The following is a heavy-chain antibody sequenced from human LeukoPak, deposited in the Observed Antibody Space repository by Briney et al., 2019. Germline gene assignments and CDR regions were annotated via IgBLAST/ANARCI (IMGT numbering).Heavy chain of an antibody. CDR1: GFTFSSYG. CDR3: AKDSKAAVAGSEYFQH. J-gene: IGHJ1*01. D-gene: IGHD6-19*01. Sequence: GGSLRLSCAASGFTFSSYGMHWVRQAPGKGLEWVAVISYDGSNKYYADSVKGRFTISRDNSKNTLYLQMNSLRAEDTAVYYCAKDSKAAVAGSEYFQHWGQGTLVTVSS. V-gene: IGHV3-30*18. CDR2: ISYDGSNK.